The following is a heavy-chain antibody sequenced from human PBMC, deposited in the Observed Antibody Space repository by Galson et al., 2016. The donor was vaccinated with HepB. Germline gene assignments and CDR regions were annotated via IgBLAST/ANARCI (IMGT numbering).Heavy chain of an antibody. Sequence: SLRLSCAASGFTFSSYAMSWVRQAPGKGLDWVSGISDSGGSTYYADSVKGRFTISRDNSKNTLYLQMNSLRAEDTAVYYCAKAGVWGSPPWDGMDVWGQGTTVTVSS. CDR2: ISDSGGST. V-gene: IGHV3-23*01. CDR1: GFTFSSYA. J-gene: IGHJ6*02. D-gene: IGHD3-16*01. CDR3: AKAGVWGSPPWDGMDV.